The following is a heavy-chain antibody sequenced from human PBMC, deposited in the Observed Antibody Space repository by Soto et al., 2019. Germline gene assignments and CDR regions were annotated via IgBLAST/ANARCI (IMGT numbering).Heavy chain of an antibody. V-gene: IGHV3-21*01. CDR1: GFTFRTYT. J-gene: IGHJ6*02. CDR3: ARDRGYDAHDYYYNAMDV. CDR2: IRGFSPYT. D-gene: IGHD2-15*01. Sequence: EVQLVESGGGLVKPGGSLRLSCISSGFTFRTYTMNWVRQAPGKGLEWVSGIRGFSPYTFYAESVKGRFTISRDNAKNSLYLQMNSLTAEDTAVYYCARDRGYDAHDYYYNAMDVWGQGTPVTVSS.